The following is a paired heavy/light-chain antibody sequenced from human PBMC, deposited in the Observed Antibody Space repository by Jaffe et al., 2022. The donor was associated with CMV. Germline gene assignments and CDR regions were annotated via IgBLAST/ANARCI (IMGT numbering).Light chain of an antibody. Sequence: EIVLTQSPATLSLSPGERATLSCRASQSVSSYLAWYQQKPGQAPRLLIYDASNRATGIPARFSGSGSGTDFTLTISSLEPEDFAVYYCQQRSNWPPWTFGQGTKVEIK. CDR3: QQRSNWPPWT. CDR2: DAS. J-gene: IGKJ1*01. CDR1: QSVSSY. V-gene: IGKV3-11*01.
Heavy chain of an antibody. CDR3: AKDPGIYYYDSSGYYPTRWMGYYFDY. CDR1: GFTFSSYA. J-gene: IGHJ4*02. Sequence: EVQLVESGGGLVQPGGSLRLSCAASGFTFSSYAMSWVRQAPGKGLEWVSAISGSGGSTYYADSVKGRFTISRDNSKNTLYLQMNSLRAEDTAVYYCAKDPGIYYYDSSGYYPTRWMGYYFDYWGQGTLVTVSS. D-gene: IGHD3-22*01. V-gene: IGHV3-23*04. CDR2: ISGSGGST.